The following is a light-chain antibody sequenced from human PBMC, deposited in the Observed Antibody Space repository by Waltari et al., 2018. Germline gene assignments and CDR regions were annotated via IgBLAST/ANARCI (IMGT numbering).Light chain of an antibody. CDR3: QQSGT. CDR2: DAS. V-gene: IGKV1-33*01. CDR1: QDIRNY. J-gene: IGKJ5*01. Sequence: DIQMTQSPSSLSASVGDRVTIYFQASQDIRNYLNWYQHKPGKAPKLLIFDASNLKTGVPSRFTGRGSGTNFTFTSNSLQPEDIATYYCQQSGTFGQGTRLEIK.